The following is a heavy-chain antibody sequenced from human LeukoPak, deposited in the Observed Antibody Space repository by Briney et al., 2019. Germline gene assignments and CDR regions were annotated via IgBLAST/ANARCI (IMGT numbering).Heavy chain of an antibody. V-gene: IGHV4-4*02. CDR2: IYHSGST. J-gene: IGHJ4*02. CDR1: GGSISSSNW. Sequence: PSGTLSLTCAVSGGSISSSNWWSWVRQPPGKGLEWIGEIYHSGSTNYNPSLKSRVAISLDKSKNQFSLKLSSVTAADTAVYYCARGPGSHFDYWGQGTLVTVSS. D-gene: IGHD1-26*01. CDR3: ARGPGSHFDY.